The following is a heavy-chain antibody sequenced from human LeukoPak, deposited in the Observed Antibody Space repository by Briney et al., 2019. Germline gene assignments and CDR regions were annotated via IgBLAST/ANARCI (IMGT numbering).Heavy chain of an antibody. D-gene: IGHD3-10*01. CDR1: GFTFRDFS. J-gene: IGHJ4*02. CDR3: ARPTGGQYIDY. V-gene: IGHV3-43*02. CDR2: VSGDGGVT. Sequence: GGSLRLSCAASGFTFRDFSMHWVRQAPGKGLEWVSLVSGDGGVTHYADSVKGRFTISRDNAKNTLHLQMNSLRAEDTAVYYCARPTGGQYIDYWGQGTLVTVSS.